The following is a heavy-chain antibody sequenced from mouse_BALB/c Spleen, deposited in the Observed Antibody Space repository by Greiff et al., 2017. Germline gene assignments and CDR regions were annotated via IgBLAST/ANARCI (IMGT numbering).Heavy chain of an antibody. CDR3: ATYDYDAWFAY. J-gene: IGHJ3*01. D-gene: IGHD2-4*01. CDR2: INPYYGST. CDR1: GYSFTDYI. Sequence: VQLQQTGPELVKPGASVKISCKASGYSFTDYIMLWVKQSHGKSLEWIGNINPYYGSTSYNLKFKGKATLTVDKSSSTAYMQLNSLTSEDSAVYYCATYDYDAWFAYWGQGTLVTVSA. V-gene: IGHV1-39*01.